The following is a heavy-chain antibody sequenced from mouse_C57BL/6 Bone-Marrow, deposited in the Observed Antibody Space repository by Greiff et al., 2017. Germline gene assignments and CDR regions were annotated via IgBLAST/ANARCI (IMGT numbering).Heavy chain of an antibody. D-gene: IGHD1-1*01. Sequence: RVEPGASVKISCKASGYTFTDYYINWVKQRPGQGLEWIGWIFPGSGSTYYNEKFKGKATLTVDKSSSTAYMLLSSLTSEDSAVYFCARWGGSSYYAMDYWGQGTSVTVSS. CDR3: ARWGGSSYYAMDY. CDR2: IFPGSGST. J-gene: IGHJ4*01. CDR1: GYTFTDYY. V-gene: IGHV1-75*01.